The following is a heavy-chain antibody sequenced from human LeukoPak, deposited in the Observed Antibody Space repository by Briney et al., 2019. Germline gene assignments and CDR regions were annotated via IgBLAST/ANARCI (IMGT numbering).Heavy chain of an antibody. Sequence: SVKVSCKASGGTFSSYAISWVRQAPGQGLEWMGRIIPILGIANYAQKFQGRVTITADESTSTAYMELSSLRSEDTAVYYCARAPIYGSGSYGFDPWGQGTLVTVSS. CDR1: GGTFSSYA. D-gene: IGHD3-10*01. J-gene: IGHJ5*02. CDR3: ARAPIYGSGSYGFDP. V-gene: IGHV1-69*04. CDR2: IIPILGIA.